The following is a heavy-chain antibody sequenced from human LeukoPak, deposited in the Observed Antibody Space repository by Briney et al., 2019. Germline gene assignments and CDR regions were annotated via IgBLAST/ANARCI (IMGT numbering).Heavy chain of an antibody. D-gene: IGHD3-10*01. CDR3: ARDLSWSFDY. CDR2: RSNDII. J-gene: IGHJ4*02. V-gene: IGHV3-48*01. Sequence: GGSLRLSCAASGFTFSTFSMNWIRQAPGKGLEWISYRSNDIIRYADSVKGRFIISRDNAKNSLYLQMNSLRAEDTAVYYCARDLSWSFDYWGQGTLVTVFS. CDR1: GFTFSTFS.